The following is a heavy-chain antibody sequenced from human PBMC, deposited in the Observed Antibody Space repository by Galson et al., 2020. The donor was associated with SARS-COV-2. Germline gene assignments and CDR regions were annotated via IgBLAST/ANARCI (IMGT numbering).Heavy chain of an antibody. Sequence: GGSLRLSCAASGFTFSSYSMNWVRQAPGKGLEWVSSISSSSYIYYADSVKGRFTISRDNAKNSLYLQMNSLRAEDTAVYYCARAIVVVVPAATEDYYYYYMDVWGKGTTVTVSS. CDR1: GFTFSSYS. V-gene: IGHV3-21*01. D-gene: IGHD2-2*01. J-gene: IGHJ6*03. CDR3: ARAIVVVVPAATEDYYYYYMDV. CDR2: ISSSSYI.